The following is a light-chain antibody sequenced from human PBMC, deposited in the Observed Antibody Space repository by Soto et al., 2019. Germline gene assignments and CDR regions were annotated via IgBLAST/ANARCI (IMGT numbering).Light chain of an antibody. CDR1: QSISSY. CDR3: QQSYSTPRT. V-gene: IGKV1-39*01. J-gene: IGKJ1*01. Sequence: DIQMTQFPSCPSASVGERVTLTCRASQSISSYLNWYQQKPGKAPKLLIYAASSLQSGVPSRFSGSGSGTDFTLTISSLQPEDFATYYCQQSYSTPRTFGQGTKVDIK. CDR2: AAS.